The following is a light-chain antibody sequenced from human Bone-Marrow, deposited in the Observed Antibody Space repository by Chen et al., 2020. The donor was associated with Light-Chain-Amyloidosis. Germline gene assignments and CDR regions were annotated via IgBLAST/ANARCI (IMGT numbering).Light chain of an antibody. CDR2: ATS. CDR3: QQYYSYAPT. Sequence: AIRMTQSPSSLSASTGDRVTITCRASQGISSYLACYQEKPGKAPKLLIYATSTLQSGVPSRFSGSGSGTDFTLTISCLQSEDLATYYSQQYYSYAPTFGQGTKVEIK. CDR1: QGISSY. J-gene: IGKJ1*01. V-gene: IGKV1-8*01.